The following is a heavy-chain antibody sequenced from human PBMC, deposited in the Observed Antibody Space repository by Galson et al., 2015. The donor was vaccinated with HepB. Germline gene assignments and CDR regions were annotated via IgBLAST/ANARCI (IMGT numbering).Heavy chain of an antibody. V-gene: IGHV1-18*04. Sequence: SVKVSCKASGYTFRSYGVNWVRQAPGQGLEWMGWISTYNDDANYAQKFQGRLTMTTDTSTTTVYMELRSLRSDDTAVYYCVRDLVYRWNLVLTYFDYWGQGTLVTVSS. J-gene: IGHJ4*02. CDR3: VRDLVYRWNLVLTYFDY. D-gene: IGHD6-6*01. CDR1: GYTFRSYG. CDR2: ISTYNDDA.